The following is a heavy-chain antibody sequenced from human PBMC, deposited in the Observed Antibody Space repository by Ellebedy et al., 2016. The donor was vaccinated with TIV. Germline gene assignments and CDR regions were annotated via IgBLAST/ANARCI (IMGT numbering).Heavy chain of an antibody. Sequence: GGSLRLSCAASGFTFSSFAMHWVRQAPGKGLEWLTVISGGGDSTSHAGSVKGRSTITRANSKNTLYLQMDRLRAEDTAVYYCAKGTSSGFNYDRVGLEYWGQGALVTVSS. J-gene: IGHJ4*02. CDR3: AKGTSSGFNYDRVGLEY. CDR2: ISGGGDST. V-gene: IGHV3-23*01. D-gene: IGHD3-22*01. CDR1: GFTFSSFA.